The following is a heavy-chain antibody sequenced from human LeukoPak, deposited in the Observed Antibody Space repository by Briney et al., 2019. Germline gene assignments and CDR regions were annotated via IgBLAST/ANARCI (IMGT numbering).Heavy chain of an antibody. Sequence: SETLSLTCTVSGGSISSGAYYWSWIRQHPGKGLEWIGYIYYSGSTYYNPSLKSRVTISLDTSKNQFSLKLSSVTAADTAVYYCARATTVTTPADYWGQGTLVTVSS. CDR1: GGSISSGAYY. D-gene: IGHD4-17*01. J-gene: IGHJ4*02. CDR3: ARATTVTTPADY. V-gene: IGHV4-31*03. CDR2: IYYSGST.